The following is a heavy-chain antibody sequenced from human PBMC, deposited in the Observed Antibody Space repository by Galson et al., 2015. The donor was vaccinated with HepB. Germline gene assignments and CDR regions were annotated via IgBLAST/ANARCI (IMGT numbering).Heavy chain of an antibody. CDR2: INSDGSST. J-gene: IGHJ4*02. CDR1: GFSFSSYW. Sequence: SLRLSCAASGFSFSSYWMNWVRQAPGKGLVWVSRINSDGSSTSYADSVKGRFTISRDNAKNTLYLQMNSLRAEDTAVYYCAMGGEELLWFGELSPFDYWGQGTLVTVSS. D-gene: IGHD3-10*01. V-gene: IGHV3-74*01. CDR3: AMGGEELLWFGELSPFDY.